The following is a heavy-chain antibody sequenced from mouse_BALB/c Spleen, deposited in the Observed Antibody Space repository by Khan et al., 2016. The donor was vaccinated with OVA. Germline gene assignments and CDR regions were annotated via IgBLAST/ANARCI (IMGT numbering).Heavy chain of an antibody. V-gene: IGHV1-7*01. CDR1: GYTFINYW. Sequence: VQLVESGAELAKPGASVKMSCKASGYTFINYWILWVKQRPGQGLEWIGYINPSTGYTEHNQNFKDKATLTADKSSSTAYMQLSSLTSEDSAVYYCARRGLRWDFDYWGQGTTLTVSS. J-gene: IGHJ2*01. D-gene: IGHD1-1*01. CDR3: ARRGLRWDFDY. CDR2: INPSTGYT.